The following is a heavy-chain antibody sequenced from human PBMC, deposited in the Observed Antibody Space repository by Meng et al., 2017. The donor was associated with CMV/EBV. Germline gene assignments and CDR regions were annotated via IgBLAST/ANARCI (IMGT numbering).Heavy chain of an antibody. Sequence: KKREVSVRVSGTPPGYTFTGYGISWVRQAPGQGLEWMGWISVYNGHTNFAQNLQGRVTMTTDTSTSTAYVELRSLRSDDTAIYYCARGVPLGIIYSFDYWGQGTLVTVSS. CDR2: ISVYNGHT. V-gene: IGHV1-18*01. J-gene: IGHJ4*01. D-gene: IGHD2-21*01. CDR3: ARGVPLGIIYSFDY. CDR1: GYTFTGYG.